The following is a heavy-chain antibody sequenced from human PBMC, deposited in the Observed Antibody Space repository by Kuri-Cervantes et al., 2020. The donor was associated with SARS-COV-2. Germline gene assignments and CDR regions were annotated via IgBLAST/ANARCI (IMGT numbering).Heavy chain of an antibody. J-gene: IGHJ4*02. CDR1: GINFSRAD. CDR3: ATDHFGVHDF. D-gene: IGHD2-21*01. CDR2: ISYDGKKK. Sequence: GESLKFSCAVSGINFSRADIHWVRQAPGKGLEWVAVISYDGKKKKCIGSGKGRLTITRDNSQNTVYLRMTNLRTEDTAMYYCATDHFGVHDFWGQGTLVTVSS. V-gene: IGHV3-30*03.